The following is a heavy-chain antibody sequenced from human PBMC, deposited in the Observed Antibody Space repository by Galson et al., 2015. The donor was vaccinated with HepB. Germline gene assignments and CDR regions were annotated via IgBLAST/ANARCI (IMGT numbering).Heavy chain of an antibody. CDR2: ISYDGSNK. J-gene: IGHJ6*03. CDR3: AKDRRYCSSTSCYNYYYYMDV. D-gene: IGHD2-2*02. CDR1: GFTFSSYG. Sequence: SLRLSCAASGFTFSSYGMHWVRQAPGKGLEWVAVISYDGSNKYYADSVKGRLTISRDNSKNTLYLQMNSLRAEDTAVYYCAKDRRYCSSTSCYNYYYYMDVWGKGTTVTVSS. V-gene: IGHV3-30*18.